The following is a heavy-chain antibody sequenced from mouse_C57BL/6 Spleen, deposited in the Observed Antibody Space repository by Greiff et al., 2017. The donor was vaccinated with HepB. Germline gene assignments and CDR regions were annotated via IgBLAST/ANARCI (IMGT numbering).Heavy chain of an antibody. J-gene: IGHJ4*01. CDR2: IHPNSGST. CDR1: GYTFTSYW. D-gene: IGHD3-2*02. Sequence: QVQLQQPGAELVKPGASVKLSCKASGYTFTSYWMHWVKQRPGQGLEWIGMIHPNSGSTNYNEKFKSKATLTVDKSSSAAYMQLSSLTSEDSAVYNCAREGGSSGPYYYAMEYWGQGTSVTVSS. CDR3: AREGGSSGPYYYAMEY. V-gene: IGHV1-64*01.